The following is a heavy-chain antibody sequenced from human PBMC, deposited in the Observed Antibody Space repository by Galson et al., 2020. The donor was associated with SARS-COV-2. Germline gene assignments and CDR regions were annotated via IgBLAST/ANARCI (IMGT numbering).Heavy chain of an antibody. V-gene: IGHV3-53*01. D-gene: IGHD3-9*01. CDR1: GFTVSSNY. CDR2: LYSGGST. J-gene: IGHJ4*02. CDR3: ARVSADYDILTGYYHTYYFDY. Sequence: GGSLRLSCAASGFTVSSNYMSWVRQAPGKGLEWVSVLYSGGSTYYADSVKGRFTISRDNSKNKLYLQMNSLRAEDTAVYYCARVSADYDILTGYYHTYYFDYWGQGTLVTVSS.